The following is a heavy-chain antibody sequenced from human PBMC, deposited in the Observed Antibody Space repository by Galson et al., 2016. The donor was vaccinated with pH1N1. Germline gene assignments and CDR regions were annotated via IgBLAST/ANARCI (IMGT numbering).Heavy chain of an antibody. D-gene: IGHD5-12*01. V-gene: IGHV3-30*04. CDR2: ILYDGTNK. J-gene: IGHJ4*02. CDR1: GFTFTSYA. CDR3: ARDSEYSGHEGFH. Sequence: SLRLSCAASGFTFTSYAMHWVRQAPGEGLEWVAVILYDGTNKYYADSVKGRFTISRDKTQRKVYLQMNSLRTEDTAVYYCARDSEYSGHEGFHWAQGTLVIVSS.